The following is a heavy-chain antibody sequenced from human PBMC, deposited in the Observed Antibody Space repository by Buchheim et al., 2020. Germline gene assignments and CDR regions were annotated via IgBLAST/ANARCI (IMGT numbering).Heavy chain of an antibody. D-gene: IGHD2-15*01. Sequence: EVQLEESGGGLVQPGGSLRLSCDVSEFTFSNYNMDWVRQAPGKGLKWVSYIHASSSPIYYAASVKCRLTVARAIAQNSLYLQMNSLSAEDTAVYYCVRDGNIAGNFEFWGQGTL. CDR3: VRDGNIAGNFEF. J-gene: IGHJ4*02. V-gene: IGHV3-48*04. CDR1: EFTFSNYN. CDR2: IHASSSPI.